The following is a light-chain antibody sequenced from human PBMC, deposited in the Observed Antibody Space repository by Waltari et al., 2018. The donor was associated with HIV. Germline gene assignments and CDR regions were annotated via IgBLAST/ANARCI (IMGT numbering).Light chain of an antibody. J-gene: IGLJ3*02. CDR1: TSNIAIAS. CDR2: RVD. CDR3: AAWTDIMSGWL. V-gene: IGLV1-47*01. Sequence: TQSPSASRAPGQRVPLTCSAVTSNIAIASFSWYQQVPGTAPKLLIFRVDQRPSGVPDRFSGSKSGASSSLAISGLQSDDEADYYCAAWTDIMSGWLFGGGTKLTVL.